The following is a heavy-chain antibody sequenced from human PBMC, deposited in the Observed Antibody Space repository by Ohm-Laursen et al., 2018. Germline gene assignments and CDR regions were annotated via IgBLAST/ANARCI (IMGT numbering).Heavy chain of an antibody. V-gene: IGHV3-30*18. Sequence: SLRLSCAAAGFTFSSYGMHWVRQAPGKGLEWVAVISYDGSNKYYADSVKGRFTISRDNSKNTLYLQMNSLRAEDTAVYYCAKPIWSGYYYYGMDVWGQGTTVTVSS. CDR1: GFTFSSYG. D-gene: IGHD3-3*01. J-gene: IGHJ6*02. CDR3: AKPIWSGYYYYGMDV. CDR2: ISYDGSNK.